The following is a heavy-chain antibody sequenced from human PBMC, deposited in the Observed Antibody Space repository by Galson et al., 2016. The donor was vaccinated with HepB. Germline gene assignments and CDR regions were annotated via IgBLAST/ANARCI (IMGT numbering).Heavy chain of an antibody. D-gene: IGHD5-24*01. CDR3: ASWGRMARINDDDALDI. V-gene: IGHV5-51*01. Sequence: QSGAEVKKPGQSLKISCQGSGYSFSSYWIGWVRQLPGKGLEWMGIIFPGDSDARYSPSFQGQVTFSVDNSISTAYLYRTGLKASDTAIYYCASWGRMARINDDDALDIWGQGTVVTVSS. J-gene: IGHJ3*02. CDR1: GYSFSSYW. CDR2: IFPGDSDA.